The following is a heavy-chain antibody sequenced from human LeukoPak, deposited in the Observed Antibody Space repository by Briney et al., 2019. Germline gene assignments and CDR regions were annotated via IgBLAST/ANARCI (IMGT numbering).Heavy chain of an antibody. CDR2: ISYDGSNK. D-gene: IGHD2-21*01. Sequence: GGSLRLSCAASGFTFSSYAMHWVRQAPGKGLEWVAVISYDGSNKYYADSVKGRFTISRDNSKNTLYLQMNSLRAEDTAVYYCARDYSPWGWPYCYYGMDVWGQGTTVTVSS. J-gene: IGHJ6*02. V-gene: IGHV3-30*04. CDR1: GFTFSSYA. CDR3: ARDYSPWGWPYCYYGMDV.